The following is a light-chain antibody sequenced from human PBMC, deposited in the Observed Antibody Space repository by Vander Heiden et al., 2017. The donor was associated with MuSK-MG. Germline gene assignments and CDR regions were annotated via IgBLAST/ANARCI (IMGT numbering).Light chain of an antibody. CDR2: KTS. V-gene: IGKV1-5*03. J-gene: IGKJ1*01. Sequence: DIQMTQSPSTLSASVGDRVTITCRASQSINNWLAWYQQKPGKAPKLLIYKTSSLESGVPSRFSGSGSGTEFTLTISSLQPDDFATYYCQQDNSSPRTFGQGTKVEIK. CDR3: QQDNSSPRT. CDR1: QSINNW.